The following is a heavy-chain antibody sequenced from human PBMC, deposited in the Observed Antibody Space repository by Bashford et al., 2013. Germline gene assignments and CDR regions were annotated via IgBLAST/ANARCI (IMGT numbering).Heavy chain of an antibody. Sequence: SSETLSLTCAVHGGSFNGYYWSWIRQSPGKGLEWIGAVSLSGSINYNPSLKSRVTISVDTSKNQFSLKLSSVTAADTAVYYCARDLGSGSYSFFDSWGQGTLVTVSS. J-gene: IGHJ4*02. V-gene: IGHV4-34*01. CDR1: GGSFNGYY. D-gene: IGHD3-10*01. CDR3: ARDLGSGSYSFFDS. CDR2: VSLSGSI.